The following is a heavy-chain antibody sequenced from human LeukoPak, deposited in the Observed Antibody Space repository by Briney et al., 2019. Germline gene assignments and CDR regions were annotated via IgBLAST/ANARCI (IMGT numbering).Heavy chain of an antibody. CDR1: GYALTELS. Sequence: ASVKVSCKVSGYALTELSMHWVRQAPGKGLEWMGGIIPIFGTANYAQKFQGRVTITADKSTSTAYMELSSLRSEDTAVYYCARNSAAYYDILTGYYPFDYWGQGTLVTVSS. V-gene: IGHV1-69*06. CDR2: IIPIFGTA. J-gene: IGHJ4*02. D-gene: IGHD3-9*01. CDR3: ARNSAAYYDILTGYYPFDY.